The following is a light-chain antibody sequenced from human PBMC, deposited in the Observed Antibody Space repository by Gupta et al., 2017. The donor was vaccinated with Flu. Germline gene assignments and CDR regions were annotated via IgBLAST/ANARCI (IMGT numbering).Light chain of an antibody. V-gene: IGKV1-39*01. CDR3: QQRYSTPYT. Sequence: DIQMTQSPSSLSASVGDRVTITCRASQSISSYLNWYQQKPGKAPKLLIYAASSLQSGVPSRFSDSGSGTDFTLTISRLQPEDFATYYCQQRYSTPYTFGQGTKLEIK. J-gene: IGKJ2*01. CDR2: AAS. CDR1: QSISSY.